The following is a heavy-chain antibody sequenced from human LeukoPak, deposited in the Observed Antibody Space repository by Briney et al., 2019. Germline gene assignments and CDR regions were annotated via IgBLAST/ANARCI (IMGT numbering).Heavy chain of an antibody. CDR3: ARANLKGWLQSQSLNY. D-gene: IGHD5-24*01. Sequence: ASVKVSCKASGYTFTSYYMHWVRQAPGQGLEWMGIFNPSGGSTSYAQKFQGRVTMTRDTSTSTVYMELSSLRSEDTAVYYCARANLKGWLQSQSLNYWGQGTLVTVSS. CDR1: GYTFTSYY. V-gene: IGHV1-46*01. J-gene: IGHJ4*02. CDR2: FNPSGGST.